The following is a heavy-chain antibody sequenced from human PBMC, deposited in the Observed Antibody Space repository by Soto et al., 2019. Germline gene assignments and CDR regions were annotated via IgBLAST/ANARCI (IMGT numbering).Heavy chain of an antibody. CDR2: IYYSGST. D-gene: IGHD3-10*01. V-gene: IGHV4-31*03. Sequence: QVQLQESGPGLVKPSQTLSLTCTVSGGSISSSGYNWSWIRQHPGKGLEWIGYIYYSGSTYYNPSLTSRVTISVDTSQNQFSLKLSSVSAADTAVYFCAGYGSGSYYPTTFDYWGQGTLVTVSS. CDR1: GGSISSSGYN. J-gene: IGHJ4*02. CDR3: AGYGSGSYYPTTFDY.